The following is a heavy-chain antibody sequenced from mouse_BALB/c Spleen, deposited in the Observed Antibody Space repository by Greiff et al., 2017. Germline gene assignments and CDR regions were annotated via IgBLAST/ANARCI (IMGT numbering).Heavy chain of an antibody. V-gene: IGHV5-6-2*01. CDR1: GFTFSSYY. Sequence: EVHLVESGGGLVKLGGSLKLSCAASGFTFSSYYMSWVRQTPEKRLELVAAINSNGGSTYYPDTVKGRFTISRDNAKNTLYLQMSSLKSEDTALYYCARHGNPDYYAMDYWGQGTSVTVSS. CDR3: ARHGNPDYYAMDY. D-gene: IGHD2-1*01. J-gene: IGHJ4*01. CDR2: INSNGGST.